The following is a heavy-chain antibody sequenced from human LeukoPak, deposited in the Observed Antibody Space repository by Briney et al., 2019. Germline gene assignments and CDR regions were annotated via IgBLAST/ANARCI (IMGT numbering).Heavy chain of an antibody. J-gene: IGHJ6*03. CDR1: GFTFSDYY. CDR2: ISTSGSTI. D-gene: IGHD3-9*01. V-gene: IGHV3-11*01. CDR3: ARTIYGIFIYYMDV. Sequence: GGSLRLSCVASGFTFSDYYMSWLRQAPGKGLEWVSYISTSGSTIYYADSVKGRFTISRDNAMNSLYLQMNSLRAEDTAVYYCARTIYGIFIYYMDVWGKGTTVTISS.